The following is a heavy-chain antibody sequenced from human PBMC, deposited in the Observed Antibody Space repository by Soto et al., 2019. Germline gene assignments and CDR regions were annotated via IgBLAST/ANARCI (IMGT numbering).Heavy chain of an antibody. Sequence: GGSLRLSCAASGFTFSSYAMSWVRQAPGKGLEWVSAISGSGGSTYYADSVKGRFTISRDNSKNTLYLQMNSLRAEDTAVYYCAKLASISPTGNYYYYGMDVWGQRTTVTGSS. D-gene: IGHD6-6*01. CDR3: AKLASISPTGNYYYYGMDV. J-gene: IGHJ6*02. V-gene: IGHV3-23*01. CDR2: ISGSGGST. CDR1: GFTFSSYA.